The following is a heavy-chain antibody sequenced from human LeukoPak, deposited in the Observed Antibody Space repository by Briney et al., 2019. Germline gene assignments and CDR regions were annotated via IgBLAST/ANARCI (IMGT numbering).Heavy chain of an antibody. J-gene: IGHJ4*02. CDR2: ISGSGGST. CDR1: GFTFSSYS. Sequence: GGSLRLSCAASGFTFSSYSMNWVRQAPGKGLEWVSAISGSGGSTYYADSVKGRFTISRDNSKNTLYLQMNSLRAEDTAVYYCAKVPSDGSGFYFDYWGQGTLVTVSS. V-gene: IGHV3-23*01. CDR3: AKVPSDGSGFYFDY. D-gene: IGHD3-10*01.